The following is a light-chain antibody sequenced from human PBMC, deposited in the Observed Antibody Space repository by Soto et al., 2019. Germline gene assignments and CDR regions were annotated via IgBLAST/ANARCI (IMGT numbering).Light chain of an antibody. V-gene: IGKV3-20*01. CDR3: QLYGSSAYP. J-gene: IGKJ2*01. CDR2: AAS. Sequence: EIGLTQSPGPLSLSPGERATLSCRASQSVSSSYLAWYPQKPGQAPRLLIYAASSRATGIPDRFSGSGFGTNFTLTISRLEREDFAVYYCQLYGSSAYPFGEGPKQDIK. CDR1: QSVSSSY.